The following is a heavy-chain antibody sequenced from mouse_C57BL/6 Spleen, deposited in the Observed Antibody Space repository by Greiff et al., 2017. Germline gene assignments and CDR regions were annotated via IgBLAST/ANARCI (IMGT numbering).Heavy chain of an antibody. D-gene: IGHD2-4*01. CDR1: GFSFNTYA. V-gene: IGHV10-1*01. Sequence: EAGGGLVQPKGSLKLSCAASGFSFNTYAMNWVRQAPGKGLEWVARIRSKSNNYATYYADSVKDRFTISRDDSESMLYLQMNNLKTEDTAMYYCVRQGLHGAYWGQGTLVTVSA. J-gene: IGHJ3*01. CDR2: IRSKSNNYAT. CDR3: VRQGLHGAY.